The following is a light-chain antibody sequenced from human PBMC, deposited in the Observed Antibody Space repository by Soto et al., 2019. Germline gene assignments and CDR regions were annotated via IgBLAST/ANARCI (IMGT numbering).Light chain of an antibody. CDR2: KAS. CDR1: QSISSW. Sequence: DIQMTQSPSTLSASVGDRVTIICRASQSISSWLAWYQQKPGKAPKLLIYKASSLESGVPSRFSGSGSGTDYTLTISSLQPDDFATYYCQQYNSYLWTFGQGTKVDIK. V-gene: IGKV1-5*03. CDR3: QQYNSYLWT. J-gene: IGKJ1*01.